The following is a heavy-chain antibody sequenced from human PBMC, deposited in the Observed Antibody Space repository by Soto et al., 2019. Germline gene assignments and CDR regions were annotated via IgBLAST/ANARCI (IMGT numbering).Heavy chain of an antibody. J-gene: IGHJ3*02. CDR2: ISYDGSNK. Sequence: QVQLVESGGGVVQPGRSLRLSCAASGFTFSSYAMHWVRQAPGKGLEWVAVISYDGSNKYYADSVKGRFTISRDNSKNTLYLQMNSLRAEDTAVYYCAKVAVAGTDDAFDIWGQGTMVTVSS. CDR3: AKVAVAGTDDAFDI. V-gene: IGHV3-30*04. D-gene: IGHD6-19*01. CDR1: GFTFSSYA.